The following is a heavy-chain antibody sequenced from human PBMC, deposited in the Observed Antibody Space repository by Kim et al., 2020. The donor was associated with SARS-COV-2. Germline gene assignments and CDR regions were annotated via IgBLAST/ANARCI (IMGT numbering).Heavy chain of an antibody. CDR3: ARGRGTVVTLSEYFQH. D-gene: IGHD2-21*02. CDR1: GGSFSGYY. Sequence: SETLSLTCAVYGGSFSGYYWSWIRQPPGKALEWIGEINHSGSTNYNPSLKSRVTISVDTSKNQFSLKLSSVTAADTAVYYCARGRGTVVTLSEYFQHWGQGTLVTVSS. V-gene: IGHV4-34*01. CDR2: INHSGST. J-gene: IGHJ1*01.